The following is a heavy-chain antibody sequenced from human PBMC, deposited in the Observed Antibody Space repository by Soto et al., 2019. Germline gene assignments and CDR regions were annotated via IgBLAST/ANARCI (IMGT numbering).Heavy chain of an antibody. CDR2: ISSSSSTI. V-gene: IGHV3-48*01. CDR3: VKVPYYYYYYMDV. CDR1: GFTFSSSS. J-gene: IGHJ6*03. Sequence: GGSLRLSCAASGFTFSSSSMNWVRQAPGKGLEWVSYISSSSSTIYYADSVKGRFTISRDNAKNSLYLQMNSLRAEDTAVYYCVKVPYYYYYYMDVWGKGTTVTVSS.